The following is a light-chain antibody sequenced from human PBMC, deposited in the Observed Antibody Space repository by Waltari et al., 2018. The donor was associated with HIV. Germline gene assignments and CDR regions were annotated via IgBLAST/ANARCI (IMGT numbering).Light chain of an antibody. V-gene: IGLV3-25*03. CDR3: QSVESSGSRV. Sequence: SYELTQPPSVSASPGQTARITCSGDAFPIHYVYWYQQRPGQAPVLVIYKDNERPSGIPERFSGSSSGTTVTLTISGVQAEDEADYYCQSVESSGSRVFGGGTKLTVL. J-gene: IGLJ3*02. CDR1: AFPIHY. CDR2: KDN.